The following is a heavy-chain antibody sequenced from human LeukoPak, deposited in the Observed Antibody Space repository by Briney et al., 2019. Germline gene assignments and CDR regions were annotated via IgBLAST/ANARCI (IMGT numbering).Heavy chain of an antibody. D-gene: IGHD2-15*01. J-gene: IGHJ4*02. CDR1: GDSLSSNSAA. CDR3: ARALESVDSYYFDY. CDR2: TYYRSKWYN. Sequence: SQTLSLTCAISGDSLSSNSAAWNWIRQSPSRGLEWPGRTYYRSKWYNGYAVSVKGRITINPDTSKNQFSLQLNSVTPEDTAVYYCARALESVDSYYFDYWGQGTLVTVSS. V-gene: IGHV6-1*01.